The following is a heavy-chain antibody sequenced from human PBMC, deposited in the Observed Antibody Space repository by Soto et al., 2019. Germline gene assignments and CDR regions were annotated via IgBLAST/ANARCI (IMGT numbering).Heavy chain of an antibody. CDR1: GFTFSSYS. J-gene: IGHJ4*02. CDR2: ISSSSTI. D-gene: IGHD3-10*01. V-gene: IGHV3-48*01. Sequence: GGSLRLSCAASGFTFSSYSMNWVRQAPGKGLEWVSYISSSSTIYYADSVKGRFTISRDNAKNSLYLQMNSLRAEDTAVYYCARAPLWFGEFPYYFDYWGQGTLVTVSS. CDR3: ARAPLWFGEFPYYFDY.